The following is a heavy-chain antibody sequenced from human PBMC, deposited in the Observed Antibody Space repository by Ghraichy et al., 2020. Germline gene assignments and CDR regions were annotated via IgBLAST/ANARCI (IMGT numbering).Heavy chain of an antibody. Sequence: SETLSLTCAVSGYSISSGYYWGWIRQPPGKGLEWIGSIYLSGSTYYNPSLKSRVTISVDTSKNQFSLKLSSVTAADTAVYYCARTRKSYCGGDCSPIDYWGQGTLVTVSS. J-gene: IGHJ4*02. V-gene: IGHV4-38-2*01. CDR3: ARTRKSYCGGDCSPIDY. CDR1: GYSISSGYY. CDR2: IYLSGST. D-gene: IGHD2-21*02.